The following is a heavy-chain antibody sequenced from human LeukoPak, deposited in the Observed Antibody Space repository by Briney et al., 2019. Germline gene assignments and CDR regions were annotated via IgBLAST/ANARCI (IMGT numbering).Heavy chain of an antibody. Sequence: PSETLSLTCSVSGGSISGYYWSWMRQPAGKGLEWIGRIHSSGSTNYNPSLKSRLTMSVDRSMNQFSLKVTSVSAADTAVYYCARGGPSIDYWGQGTLVTVSS. J-gene: IGHJ4*02. CDR2: IHSSGST. CDR3: ARGGPSIDY. CDR1: GGSISGYY. V-gene: IGHV4-4*07.